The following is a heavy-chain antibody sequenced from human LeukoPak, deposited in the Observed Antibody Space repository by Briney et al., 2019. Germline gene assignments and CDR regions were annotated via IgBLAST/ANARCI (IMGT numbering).Heavy chain of an antibody. CDR2: INHSGST. CDR3: ARDGYSSSWPFDY. J-gene: IGHJ4*02. V-gene: IGHV4-34*01. Sequence: SETLSLTCAVYGGSFSGYYWSWIRQPPGKGLEWIGEINHSGSTTYNPSLKSRVTISVDTSKNQFSLKLSSVTAADTAVYYCARDGYSSSWPFDYWGQGTLVTVSS. CDR1: GGSFSGYY. D-gene: IGHD6-13*01.